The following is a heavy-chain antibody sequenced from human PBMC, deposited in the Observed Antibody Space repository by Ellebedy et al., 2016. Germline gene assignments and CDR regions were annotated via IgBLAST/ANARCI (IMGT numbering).Heavy chain of an antibody. CDR3: ARQGTYYYDSNNWFDP. Sequence: SETLSLTCTVSGGSISSYYWSWIRQPPGKGLEWIGYIYYSGSTNYNPSLKSRVTISVDTSKNQFSLKLSSVTAADTAVYYCARQGTYYYDSNNWFDPWGQGTLVTVSS. D-gene: IGHD3-22*01. CDR1: GGSISSYY. CDR2: IYYSGST. J-gene: IGHJ5*02. V-gene: IGHV4-59*08.